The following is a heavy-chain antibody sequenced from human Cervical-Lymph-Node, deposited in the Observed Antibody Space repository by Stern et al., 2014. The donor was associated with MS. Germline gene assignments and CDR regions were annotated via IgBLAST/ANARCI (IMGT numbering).Heavy chain of an antibody. D-gene: IGHD1-26*01. CDR2: ISPGDSAT. CDR3: SRRGGVGATGAAFDI. V-gene: IGHV5-51*01. J-gene: IGHJ3*02. CDR1: GYSFTNYW. Sequence: EVQLVESGAEVKKPGESLKISCKGSGYSFTNYWIGWVRQMPGKGLEWVGIISPGDSATSSSPSFQGQVTISADKSISTAYLQWSSLKASDTALYYCSRRGGVGATGAAFDIWGQGTMVTVSS.